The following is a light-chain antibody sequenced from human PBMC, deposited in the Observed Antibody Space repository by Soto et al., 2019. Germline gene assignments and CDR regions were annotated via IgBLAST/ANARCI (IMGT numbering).Light chain of an antibody. J-gene: IGKJ2*01. CDR3: QQYNSS. V-gene: IGKV3-20*01. CDR2: ETY. CDR1: QSVRNNY. Sequence: ELVLTQSPDTLSSSPGARLTLSCRASQSVRNNYLAWYQLKPGQAPRLLIYETYRRATGIPDRFTGSGSVTQFSLTISSLQSDDFSTYYCQQYNSSFCQGTMVEIK.